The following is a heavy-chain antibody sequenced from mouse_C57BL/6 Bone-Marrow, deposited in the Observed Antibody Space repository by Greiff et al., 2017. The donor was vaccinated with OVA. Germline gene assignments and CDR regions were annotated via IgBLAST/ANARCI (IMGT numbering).Heavy chain of an antibody. CDR3: ARVATVVAPYYFDY. J-gene: IGHJ2*01. CDR1: GFTFSSYA. V-gene: IGHV5-4*01. Sequence: EVHLVESGGGLVKPGGSLKLSCAASGFTFSSYAMSWVRQTPEKRLEWVATISDGGSYTYYPDNVKGRFTISRDNAKNILYLQMSHLKSEDTAMYYCARVATVVAPYYFDYWGQGTTLTVSS. D-gene: IGHD1-1*01. CDR2: ISDGGSYT.